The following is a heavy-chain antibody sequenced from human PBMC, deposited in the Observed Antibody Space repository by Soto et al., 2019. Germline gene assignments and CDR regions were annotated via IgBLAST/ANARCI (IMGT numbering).Heavy chain of an antibody. V-gene: IGHV3-23*01. D-gene: IGHD1-7*01. CDR2: MSGSSSTT. CDR3: AKNRDQELPWLMDV. Sequence: GGSLSLSCATCGLTFSSYARSWVRQPPGGRLEWVSSMSGSSSTTYYADSVRGRFTISRDRSKNTLYLQMSSLRAEDTALYYCAKNRDQELPWLMDVWGQGTLVTVSS. CDR1: GLTFSSYA. J-gene: IGHJ6*02.